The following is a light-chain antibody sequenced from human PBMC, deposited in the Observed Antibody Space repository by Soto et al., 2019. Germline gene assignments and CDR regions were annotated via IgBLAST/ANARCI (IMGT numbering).Light chain of an antibody. Sequence: DIQMTQSPSTLSASVADRVTITCRASQSISSWLAWYQQKTGKDPKRLIYSSSNLQSGVPSRFSGSGSGTEVILTISSLQPEDSATYYCLQHHSFPRTFGQGTKVDI. V-gene: IGKV1-5*01. CDR1: QSISSW. J-gene: IGKJ1*01. CDR3: LQHHSFPRT. CDR2: SSS.